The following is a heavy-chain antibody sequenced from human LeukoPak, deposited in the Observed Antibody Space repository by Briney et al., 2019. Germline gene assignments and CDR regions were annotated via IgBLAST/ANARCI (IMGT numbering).Heavy chain of an antibody. CDR1: GYTFTGYY. D-gene: IGHD6-19*01. V-gene: IGHV1-2*02. Sequence: ASVKVSCKASGYTFTGYYMHWVRQAPGQGLEWMGWINPNSGGTNYAQKFQGRVTMTRDTSISTAYMELSRLSPDDAAVYYCTRDGTKAVAGYWGQRTLVTVSS. CDR3: TRDGTKAVAGY. J-gene: IGHJ4*02. CDR2: INPNSGGT.